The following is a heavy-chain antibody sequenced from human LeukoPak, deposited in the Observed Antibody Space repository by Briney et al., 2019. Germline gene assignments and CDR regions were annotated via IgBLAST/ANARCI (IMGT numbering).Heavy chain of an antibody. CDR3: ARDKDYYDSSGDFDY. CDR1: GFTFSSYG. D-gene: IGHD3-22*01. J-gene: IGHJ4*02. CDR2: ISYDGSNK. V-gene: IGHV3-30*03. Sequence: GGSLRLSCAASGFTFSSYGMHWVRQAPGKGLKWVAIISYDGSNKYYADSVQGRFTISRDNSKNTLYLQMNSLRTEDTAVYYCARDKDYYDSSGDFDYWGQGTLVTVSS.